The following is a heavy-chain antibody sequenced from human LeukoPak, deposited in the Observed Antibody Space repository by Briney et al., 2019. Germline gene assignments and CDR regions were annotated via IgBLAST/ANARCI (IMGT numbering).Heavy chain of an antibody. J-gene: IGHJ5*02. V-gene: IGHV3-30*02. D-gene: IGHD3-10*01. CDR1: GFTFSSYG. CDR2: IRYDGSNK. Sequence: HPGGSLRLSCAASGFTFSSYGMHWVRQAPGKGLERVAFIRYDGSNKYYADSVKGRFTISRDNSKNTLYLQMNSLRAEDTAVYYCAKDPTELLWFGESWFDPWGQGTLVTVSS. CDR3: AKDPTELLWFGESWFDP.